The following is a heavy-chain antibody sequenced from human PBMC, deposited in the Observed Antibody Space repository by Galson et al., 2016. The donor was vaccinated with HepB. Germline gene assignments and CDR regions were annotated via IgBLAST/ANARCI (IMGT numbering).Heavy chain of an antibody. CDR3: TSDVSSSSLY. Sequence: SETLSLTCIVSGDSISSGPYHWGWIRQSPGMGLEWIGSFYYRGNTFYNPYLLSRVTISIDKSRDQFSLKVNSVTAADTAMYYCTSDVSSSSLYWGQGTLVTVSS. D-gene: IGHD6-6*01. V-gene: IGHV4-39*07. J-gene: IGHJ4*02. CDR1: GDSISSGPYH. CDR2: FYYRGNT.